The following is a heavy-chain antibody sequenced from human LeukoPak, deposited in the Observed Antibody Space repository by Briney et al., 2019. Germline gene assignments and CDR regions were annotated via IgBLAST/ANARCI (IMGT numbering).Heavy chain of an antibody. V-gene: IGHV1-18*01. CDR3: ARTFWSGYYTGTLSGY. D-gene: IGHD3-3*01. CDR1: GYTFTSYG. Sequence: GASVKVSCKASGYTFTSYGISWVRQAPGQGLEWMGWISAYNGNTNYAQKLQGRVTMTTDTSTSTAYMELRSLRSDDTAVYYCARTFWSGYYTGTLSGYWGQGTLVTVSS. CDR2: ISAYNGNT. J-gene: IGHJ4*02.